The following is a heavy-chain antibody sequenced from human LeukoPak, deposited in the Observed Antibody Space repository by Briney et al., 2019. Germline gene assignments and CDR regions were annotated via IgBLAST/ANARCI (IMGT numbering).Heavy chain of an antibody. D-gene: IGHD6-6*01. V-gene: IGHV4-34*01. Sequence: SETLSLTCAVYGGTFSGYYWSWIRQPPGKGLEWIGELNHGGSTNYNPSLESRVTISVDTFKNQFSLKLSSVTAADTAVYYCARGVLGVDSWGQGTMVTVSS. CDR2: LNHGGST. CDR1: GGTFSGYY. CDR3: ARGVLGVDS. J-gene: IGHJ3*02.